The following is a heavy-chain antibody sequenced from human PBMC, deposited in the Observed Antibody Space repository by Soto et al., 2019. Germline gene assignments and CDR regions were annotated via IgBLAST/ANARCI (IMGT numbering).Heavy chain of an antibody. J-gene: IGHJ6*02. Sequence: EVQLVESGGAVVRPGGSLRLSCAASGFTFANYAMHWVRQVPGRGLEWVSVISRDGDGTHYADSVKGRFVISRDNSKTSLCLQMCSLRSEDTALYYCVQDQCKSSNCYTGTHSSYYFYGMDVWGQGTTVTVSS. V-gene: IGHV3-43D*03. CDR3: VQDQCKSSNCYTGTHSSYYFYGMDV. CDR2: ISRDGDGT. D-gene: IGHD2-15*01. CDR1: GFTFANYA.